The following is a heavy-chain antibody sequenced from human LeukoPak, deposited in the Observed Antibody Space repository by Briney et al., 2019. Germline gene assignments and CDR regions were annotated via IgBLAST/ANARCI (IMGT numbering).Heavy chain of an antibody. CDR3: ARDGDIVVVPDHNWFDP. Sequence: SETLSLTCTVSGGSISSYYWSWIRQPAGKGLEWIGRIYTSGSTNYNPSLKSRVTMSVDTSKNQFSLKLSSVTAADTAVCYCARDGDIVVVPDHNWFDPWGQGTLVTVSS. V-gene: IGHV4-4*07. CDR2: IYTSGST. J-gene: IGHJ5*02. D-gene: IGHD2-2*01. CDR1: GGSISSYY.